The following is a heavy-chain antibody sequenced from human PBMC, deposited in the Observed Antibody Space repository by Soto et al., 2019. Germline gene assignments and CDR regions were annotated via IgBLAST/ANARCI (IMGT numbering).Heavy chain of an antibody. CDR2: INHSGST. Sequence: SETLSLTCAVYGGSFSGYYWSWIRQPPGKGLEWIGEINHSGSTNYNPSLKSRVTISVDTSKNQFSLKLSSVTAADTAVYYCARGLITIFGVVIKTPGFVFDPWGQGTLVTVSS. V-gene: IGHV4-34*01. CDR3: ARGLITIFGVVIKTPGFVFDP. D-gene: IGHD3-3*01. CDR1: GGSFSGYY. J-gene: IGHJ5*02.